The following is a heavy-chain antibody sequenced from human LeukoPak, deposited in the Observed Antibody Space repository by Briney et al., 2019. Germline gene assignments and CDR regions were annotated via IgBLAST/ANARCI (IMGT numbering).Heavy chain of an antibody. Sequence: PSETLSLTCTVSGGSISSSSYYWGWIRQPPGKGLEWIGSIYYSGSTYYNPSLKSRVTISVDTSKNQFSLKLSSVTAADTAVYYCARQGDGGVGHYYYMDVWGKGTTVTVSS. CDR3: ARQGDGGVGHYYYMDV. D-gene: IGHD3-3*01. CDR1: GGSISSSSYY. V-gene: IGHV4-39*01. J-gene: IGHJ6*03. CDR2: IYYSGST.